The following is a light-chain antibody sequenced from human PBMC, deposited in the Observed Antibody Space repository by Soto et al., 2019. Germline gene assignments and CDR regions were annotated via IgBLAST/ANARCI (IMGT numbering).Light chain of an antibody. J-gene: IGKJ1*01. CDR2: KAS. CDR3: QQYNSYSPT. Sequence: DIQMTQSPSTLSASVGDRVTITCRASQSISVWLAWYQQKAGKAPNLLIYKASRLESGAPSRLSGSGSETEFTLTISGLQPGDSATYYCQQYNSYSPTFGQGTKVDIK. CDR1: QSISVW. V-gene: IGKV1-5*03.